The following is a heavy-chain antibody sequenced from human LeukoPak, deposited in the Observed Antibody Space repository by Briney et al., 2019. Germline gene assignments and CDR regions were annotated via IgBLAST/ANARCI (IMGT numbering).Heavy chain of an antibody. CDR2: IYHSGST. Sequence: PSETLSLTCAVYGGSFSGYYWSWIRQPPGKGLEWIGSIYHSGSTYYNPSLNSRVTISVDTSKNQFSLKLSSVTAADTAVYYCAREGYYDFWSGYYRNYFDYWGQGTLVTVSS. J-gene: IGHJ4*02. V-gene: IGHV4-34*01. CDR1: GGSFSGYY. D-gene: IGHD3-3*01. CDR3: AREGYYDFWSGYYRNYFDY.